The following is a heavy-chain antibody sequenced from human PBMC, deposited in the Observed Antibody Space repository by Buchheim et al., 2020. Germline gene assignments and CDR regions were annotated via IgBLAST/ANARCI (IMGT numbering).Heavy chain of an antibody. J-gene: IGHJ6*02. CDR1: GFTFSNYW. V-gene: IGHV3-74*01. Sequence: EVQLVESGGALVQPGGSLRVSCAASGFTFSNYWMYWVRQAPGKGLVWVSRINTDGSYTSYGDSVKGRCTTSRDNVKNTLYLQMNSLRVEDTAVYYCARELSDYYGMDVWGQGTT. CDR3: ARELSDYYGMDV. CDR2: INTDGSYT.